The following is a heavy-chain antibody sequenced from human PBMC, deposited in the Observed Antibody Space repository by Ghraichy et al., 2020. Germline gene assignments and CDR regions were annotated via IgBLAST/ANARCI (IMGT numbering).Heavy chain of an antibody. Sequence: LRLSCEASGFTFSNYAMSWVRQAPGKGLEWVSAISDSGGSTYYADFVKGRFTISRDNSRKTLNLQMNSLRGEDTAVYYCVKGNSGSRPYYFDYWGQGTLVTVSS. CDR2: ISDSGGST. V-gene: IGHV3-23*01. D-gene: IGHD1-26*01. CDR3: VKGNSGSRPYYFDY. CDR1: GFTFSNYA. J-gene: IGHJ4*02.